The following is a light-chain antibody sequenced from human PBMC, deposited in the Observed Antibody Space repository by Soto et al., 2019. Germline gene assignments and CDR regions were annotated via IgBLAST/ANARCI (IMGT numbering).Light chain of an antibody. J-gene: IGKJ1*01. CDR1: QGISNH. CDR3: QKYDSAPWT. CDR2: AAS. Sequence: DIQITQSPSSLSSSVGDRVTITCRASQGISNHLAWYQQKPGKVPKLLIYAASTLQSGVPSRFSGSGSGTDFTLTISSLQPEDVATYYCQKYDSAPWTFGQGTKVDIK. V-gene: IGKV1-27*01.